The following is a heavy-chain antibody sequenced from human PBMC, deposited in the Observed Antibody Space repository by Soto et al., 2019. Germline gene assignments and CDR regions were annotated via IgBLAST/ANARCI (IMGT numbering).Heavy chain of an antibody. V-gene: IGHV4-4*02. D-gene: IGHD3-10*01. J-gene: IGHJ4*02. Sequence: SSETLSLTCAVSGGSISSGNWWTWVRQSPQRGLEYIGEIFHDGTANYYPSFERRVAISVDTSKNQFSLKLTSVTAADTAIYFCARLVYDTRLNYMYFDFWGQGTLVTVSS. CDR3: ARLVYDTRLNYMYFDF. CDR2: IFHDGTA. CDR1: GGSISSGNW.